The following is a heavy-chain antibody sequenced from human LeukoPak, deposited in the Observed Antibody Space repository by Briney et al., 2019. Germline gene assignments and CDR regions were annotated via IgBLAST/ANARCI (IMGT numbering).Heavy chain of an antibody. CDR3: ARDLGWYYFDY. D-gene: IGHD4-23*01. CDR2: VSYDGRNK. J-gene: IGHJ4*02. CDR1: GFTFSSYA. Sequence: GRSLTLSCAASGFTFSSYAMHWVRQAPGTGLEWLATVSYDGRNKYYADSVKGRFTISRDNSKNTLYLQMNSLTTEDTAVYSCARDLGWYYFDYWGQGTLVTVSS. V-gene: IGHV3-30*04.